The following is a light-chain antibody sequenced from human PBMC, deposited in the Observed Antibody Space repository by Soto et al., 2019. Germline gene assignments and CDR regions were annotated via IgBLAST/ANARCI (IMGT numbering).Light chain of an antibody. J-gene: IGLJ1*01. V-gene: IGLV1-44*01. CDR3: AAWDDSLSGYV. Sequence: QSVLTQPPSASGTPGQRGPISCSGSSSTIGSHTVNWYQPLPGTTPTLLIYSNAQRPSGVPDRFSGSKSGTSASLAISGLQSLDEADYYCAAWDDSLSGYVFGTGTKVTVL. CDR1: SSTIGSHT. CDR2: SNA.